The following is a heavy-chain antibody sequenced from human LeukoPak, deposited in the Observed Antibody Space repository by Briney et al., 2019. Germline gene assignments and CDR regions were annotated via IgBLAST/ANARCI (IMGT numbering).Heavy chain of an antibody. CDR3: ARHSLIGTTTFDY. CDR2: INTSGGST. D-gene: IGHD1-20*01. Sequence: ASVKVSCKASGYTFISYYMHWVRQAPGQGLEWMGVINTSGGSTAYAQQFQGRVTMTRDTSTSTVYMELSSLRSEDTAVYYCARHSLIGTTTFDYWGQGTLVTVSS. CDR1: GYTFISYY. J-gene: IGHJ4*02. V-gene: IGHV1-46*01.